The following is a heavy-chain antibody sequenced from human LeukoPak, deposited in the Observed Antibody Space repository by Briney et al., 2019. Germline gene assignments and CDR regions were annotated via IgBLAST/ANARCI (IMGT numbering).Heavy chain of an antibody. Sequence: GGSLRLSCAASGFTFSSYGMHWVRQAPGKGLEGVAVIWYDGSNKYYADSVKGRFTISRDNSKNTLYLQMNSLRAEDTAVYYCARGIAVAVYYYYYGMDVWGQGTTVTVSS. V-gene: IGHV3-33*01. J-gene: IGHJ6*02. D-gene: IGHD6-19*01. CDR2: IWYDGSNK. CDR3: ARGIAVAVYYYYYGMDV. CDR1: GFTFSSYG.